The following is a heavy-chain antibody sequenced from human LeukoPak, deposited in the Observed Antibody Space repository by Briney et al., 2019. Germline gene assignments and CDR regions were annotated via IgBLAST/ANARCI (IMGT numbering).Heavy chain of an antibody. Sequence: GGSLRLSCAASGFTFSSYGMHWVRQAPGKGLEWVSSISGSSSDTKYADSVKGRFTISRDNAKNSLFLQMDSLRAEDTALYYCARDGAGLDYWGQGTLVTVSS. J-gene: IGHJ4*02. CDR2: ISGSSSDT. V-gene: IGHV3-21*01. CDR1: GFTFSSYG. D-gene: IGHD3-16*01. CDR3: ARDGAGLDY.